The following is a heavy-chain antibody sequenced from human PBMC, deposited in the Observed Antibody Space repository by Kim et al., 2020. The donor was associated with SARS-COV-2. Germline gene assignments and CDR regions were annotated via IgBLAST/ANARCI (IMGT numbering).Heavy chain of an antibody. CDR2: IIPIFGTA. Sequence: SVKVSCKASGGTFSSYAISWVRQAPAQGLEWMGGIIPIFGTANYAQKFQGRVTITADESTSTAYMGLSSLRSEDTAVYYCARLGYPFGDMVRGVIGWFDPWGQGTLVTVSS. D-gene: IGHD3-10*01. V-gene: IGHV1-69*13. CDR1: GGTFSSYA. J-gene: IGHJ5*02. CDR3: ARLGYPFGDMVRGVIGWFDP.